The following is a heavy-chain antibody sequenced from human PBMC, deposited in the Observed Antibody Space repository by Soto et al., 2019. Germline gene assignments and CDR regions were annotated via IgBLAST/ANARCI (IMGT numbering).Heavy chain of an antibody. D-gene: IGHD6-6*01. CDR1: GISFSSYA. V-gene: IGHV3-23*01. CDR3: EYGPLV. CDR2: ISGRGGTT. J-gene: IGHJ4*02. Sequence: EVQLLESGGDLVQPGGSLRLSCAASGISFSSYAMTWVRQAPGKGLEWVSSISGRGGTTYYADSVKGRFTISRDESKNTLYLQMNSLRAEDTAVYYCEYGPLVWGQGTLVTVSS.